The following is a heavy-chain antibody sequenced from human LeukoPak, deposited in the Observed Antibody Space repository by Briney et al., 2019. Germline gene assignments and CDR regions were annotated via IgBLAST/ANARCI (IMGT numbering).Heavy chain of an antibody. CDR2: MNPNSGNT. CDR3: ARGRNSLID. D-gene: IGHD4-23*01. Sequence: GSSVKVSCKASGGTFSSYTISWVRQATGQGLEWMGWMNPNSGNTGYAQKFQGRVTITRDTSISTAYMELSSLRSEDTAVYYCARGRNSLIDWGQGTLVTVSS. CDR1: GGTFSSYT. V-gene: IGHV1-8*03. J-gene: IGHJ4*02.